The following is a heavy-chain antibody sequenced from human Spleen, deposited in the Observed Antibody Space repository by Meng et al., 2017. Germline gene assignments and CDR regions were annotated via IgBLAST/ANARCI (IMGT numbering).Heavy chain of an antibody. CDR2: ISYDGSNQ. J-gene: IGHJ3*02. V-gene: IGHV3-30*15. Sequence: GESLKISCAASGFTFSSYSMHWVRQAPGKGPEWVAVISYDGSNQYYADSVKGRFTISRDNFKNTLYLQMSSLRAEYTSMYYCAREVDGTYGPFDDAFYMW. D-gene: IGHD1-26*01. CDR3: AREVDGTYGPFDDAFYM. CDR1: GFTFSSYS.